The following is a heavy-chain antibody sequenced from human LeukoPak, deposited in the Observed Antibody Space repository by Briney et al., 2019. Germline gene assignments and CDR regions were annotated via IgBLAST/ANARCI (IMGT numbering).Heavy chain of an antibody. CDR2: IIPNLGIA. Sequence: ASVKVSCKASGGTFSSYTISWVRQAPGQGLEWMGRIIPNLGIANYAQKFQGRVTITADKSTSTDYMELSSLRSEDTAVYYCARATVVTQLDYWGQGTLVTVSS. CDR1: GGTFSSYT. CDR3: ARATVVTQLDY. D-gene: IGHD4-23*01. J-gene: IGHJ4*02. V-gene: IGHV1-69*02.